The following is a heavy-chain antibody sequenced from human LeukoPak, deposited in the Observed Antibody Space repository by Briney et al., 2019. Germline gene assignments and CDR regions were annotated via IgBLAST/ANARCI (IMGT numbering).Heavy chain of an antibody. D-gene: IGHD6-13*01. CDR3: ARGVYIAAAQYGY. Sequence: SETLSLTCTVSGGSISTYYWSWIRQPPGKGLEWIGYIYYSGTTNYNPPLKSRVTISVDTSKNQFSLKLSSVTAADTAVYYCARGVYIAAAQYGYWGQGTLVTVSS. J-gene: IGHJ4*02. CDR1: GGSISTYY. V-gene: IGHV4-59*01. CDR2: IYYSGTT.